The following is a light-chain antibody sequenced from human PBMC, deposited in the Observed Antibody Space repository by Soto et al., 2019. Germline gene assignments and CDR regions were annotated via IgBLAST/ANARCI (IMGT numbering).Light chain of an antibody. CDR1: SSNIGTNY. J-gene: IGLJ2*01. Sequence: QSVLTQPPSTSGTPGQRVTISCSGSSSNIGTNYVYWYQQFPGTAPKLLIYRNDQRPSGVPDRFSGSKSGTSASLAISGLRSEDEADYYCSSFEASNNLLFGGGTKLTVL. V-gene: IGLV1-47*01. CDR3: SSFEASNNLL. CDR2: RND.